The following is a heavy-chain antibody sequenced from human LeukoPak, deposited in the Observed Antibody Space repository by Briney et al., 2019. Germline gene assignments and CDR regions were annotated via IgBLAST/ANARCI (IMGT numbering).Heavy chain of an antibody. CDR1: GFTFNSYV. V-gene: IGHV3-23*01. D-gene: IGHD6-19*01. CDR2: INGGGGNT. J-gene: IGHJ3*02. CDR3: ARDSSGWEGDDAFDI. Sequence: GGSLRLSCAASGFTFNSYVMSWVRQAPGKGLEWVSAINGGGGNTYYADSVKGRFTISRDNSKNTLYLQMNSLRAEDTAVYYCARDSSGWEGDDAFDIWGQGTMVTVSS.